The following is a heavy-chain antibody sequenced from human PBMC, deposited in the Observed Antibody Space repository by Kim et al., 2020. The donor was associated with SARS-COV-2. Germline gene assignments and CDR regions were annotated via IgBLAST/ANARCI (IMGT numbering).Heavy chain of an antibody. CDR2: MYPADSDT. CDR1: GYIFTSDW. V-gene: IGHV5-51*01. D-gene: IGHD4-17*01. CDR3: ARLDGDYATY. J-gene: IGHJ4*02. Sequence: GESLKISCTGSGYIFTSDWIGWVRQMPGKGLEWMGIMYPADSDTRYRPSFQGQVTMSADKSISTAYLQWSSLKASDTAMYYCARLDGDYATYWGQGTLVTVSS.